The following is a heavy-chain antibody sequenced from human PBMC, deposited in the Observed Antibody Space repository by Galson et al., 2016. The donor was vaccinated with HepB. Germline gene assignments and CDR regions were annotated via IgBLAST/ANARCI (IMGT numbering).Heavy chain of an antibody. Sequence: SLRLSCAASGFTFSSYAMSWVRQAPGKGLEWVSTISGSADSTYYAASVKGRFSISRDKSRNSLYVQMNSLRAEDTAIYYCAKMKYNGSGSLSTFDSWGPGTMVTVSS. CDR2: ISGSADST. CDR3: AKMKYNGSGSLSTFDS. D-gene: IGHD3-10*01. V-gene: IGHV3-23*01. J-gene: IGHJ3*02. CDR1: GFTFSSYA.